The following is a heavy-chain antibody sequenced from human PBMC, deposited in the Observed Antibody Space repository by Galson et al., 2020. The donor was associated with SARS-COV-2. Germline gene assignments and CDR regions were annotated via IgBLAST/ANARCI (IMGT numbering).Heavy chain of an antibody. CDR2: IYYNGNT. J-gene: IGHJ5*02. CDR3: AREASGYSSAWYYWFDP. Sequence: ETSETLSLTCSVSGGSITSGAYYWSWIRPQPDKGLEWIGYIYYNGNTYYHPSLKSRVSVSVDKSKNQFFLTLNSVTAADTAVYYCAREASGYSSAWYYWFDPWGQGTLVTVSS. CDR1: GGSITSGAYY. D-gene: IGHD6-19*01. V-gene: IGHV4-31*03.